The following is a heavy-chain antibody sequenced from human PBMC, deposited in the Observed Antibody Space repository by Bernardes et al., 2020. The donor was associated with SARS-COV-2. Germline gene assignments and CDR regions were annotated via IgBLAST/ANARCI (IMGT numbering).Heavy chain of an antibody. V-gene: IGHV5-51*01. J-gene: IGHJ6*02. CDR3: ARRRYGDFGVDV. Sequence: GGFLKTSGKGSYYTFTHYWIGWVRPIPGKGLEWMGIIYRGDSETKYSPSFQSRVTISADKSDNTAYLQWSRLKAADTAIYYCARRRYGDFGVDVWGQWTPVTVSS. CDR1: YYTFTHYW. CDR2: IYRGDSET. D-gene: IGHD4-17*01.